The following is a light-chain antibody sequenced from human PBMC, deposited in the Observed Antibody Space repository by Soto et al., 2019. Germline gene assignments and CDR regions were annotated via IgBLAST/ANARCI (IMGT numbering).Light chain of an antibody. CDR1: QSVRSGY. J-gene: IGKJ3*01. CDR2: AAS. Sequence: EIELTQSPGTLSLSPGERATLSCRASQSVRSGYLAWYQQTPGQAPRLLIYAASSRAAGIPDRFSGSGSGADFTLTISRLEPEDFAVYYCQQYGTSTVTFGPGTKVEIK. V-gene: IGKV3-20*01. CDR3: QQYGTSTVT.